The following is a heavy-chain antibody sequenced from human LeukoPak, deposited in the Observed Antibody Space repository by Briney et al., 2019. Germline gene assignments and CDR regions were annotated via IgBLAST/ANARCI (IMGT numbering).Heavy chain of an antibody. CDR3: ARGDYGDYVSGVDY. Sequence: GGSLRLSCAASGFTFSSYAMHWVRQAPGKGLEWVAVIWYDGSKKYYADSVKGRFTISRDNSKNTLYLQMNSLRAEDTAVYYCARGDYGDYVSGVDYWGQGTLVTVSS. V-gene: IGHV3-30*07. J-gene: IGHJ4*02. D-gene: IGHD4-17*01. CDR2: IWYDGSKK. CDR1: GFTFSSYA.